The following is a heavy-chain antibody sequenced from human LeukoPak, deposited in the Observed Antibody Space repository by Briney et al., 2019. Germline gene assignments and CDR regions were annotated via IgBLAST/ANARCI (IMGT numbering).Heavy chain of an antibody. CDR1: GFTVSSNY. CDR2: IYSGGST. CDR3: ARGLHSSGPEYFDY. Sequence: GESLTLSCAASGFTVSSNYMSWVRQAPGKGLEWVSVIYSGGSTYYDDSVKGRFTISRDTSKNTLYLKLNSLTAEDTAVYYCARGLHSSGPEYFDYWGQGTLVTVSS. V-gene: IGHV3-53*01. J-gene: IGHJ4*02. D-gene: IGHD3-22*01.